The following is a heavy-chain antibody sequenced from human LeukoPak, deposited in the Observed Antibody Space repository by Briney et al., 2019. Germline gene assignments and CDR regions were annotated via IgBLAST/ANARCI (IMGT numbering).Heavy chain of an antibody. Sequence: GGSLRLSCAASGFTFSSYGMHWVRHAPGKGLEWVSVIWYYGSNKYYADSVKSRFTISTDNSKNTLYLQMNSLRAEDTAVYYCAIDPYCSGGSCYYHLDYWGQGTLVTVSS. CDR3: AIDPYCSGGSCYYHLDY. CDR1: GFTFSSYG. V-gene: IGHV3-33*01. CDR2: IWYYGSNK. J-gene: IGHJ4*02. D-gene: IGHD2-15*01.